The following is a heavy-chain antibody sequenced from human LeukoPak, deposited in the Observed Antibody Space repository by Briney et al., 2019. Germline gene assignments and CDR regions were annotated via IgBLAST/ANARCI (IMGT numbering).Heavy chain of an antibody. Sequence: GGSLRLSCAASGFTFSSFGMHWVRQAPGKGLEWVAFIRYDGSNKYYADSVKGRFTISRDNSKNTLYLQKNSLRAEDTAVYYCAKDMDVGGYGSGSYWGQGTLVTVSS. CDR3: AKDMDVGGYGSGSY. CDR1: GFTFSSFG. V-gene: IGHV3-30*02. D-gene: IGHD3-10*01. CDR2: IRYDGSNK. J-gene: IGHJ4*02.